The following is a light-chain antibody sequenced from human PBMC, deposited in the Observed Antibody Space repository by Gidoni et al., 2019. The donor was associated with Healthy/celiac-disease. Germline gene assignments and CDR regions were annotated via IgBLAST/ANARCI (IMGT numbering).Light chain of an antibody. CDR3: QQYNNWPF. V-gene: IGKV3-15*01. CDR2: GAS. J-gene: IGKJ2*01. CDR1: QRVSSN. Sequence: EIVMTQSPATLSVSPGERATLSCRASQRVSSNLAWYQQKPCQAPRLLIYGASTRATGIPARFSGSGSGTEFTLTISSLQSEDFAVYYCQQYNNWPFFGQGTKLEIK.